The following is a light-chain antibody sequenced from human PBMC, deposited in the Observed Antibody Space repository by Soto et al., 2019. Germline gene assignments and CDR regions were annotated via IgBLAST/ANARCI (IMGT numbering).Light chain of an antibody. J-gene: IGKJ2*01. V-gene: IGKV1-8*01. Sequence: AIRMTQSPSSFSASTGDRVTITCRASQGISSYLAWYQQKPGKAPKLLIYAASTLQSGVPSRFSGSGSGTDFTLTISCLQSEDFATYYCQQYYSTPPFFGQGTKLEIK. CDR1: QGISSY. CDR3: QQYYSTPPF. CDR2: AAS.